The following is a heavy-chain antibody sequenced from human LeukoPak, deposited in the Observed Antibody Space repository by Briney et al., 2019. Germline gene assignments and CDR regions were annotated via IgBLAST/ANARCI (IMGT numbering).Heavy chain of an antibody. CDR3: AREDDSSGYYYVWYYYYYMDI. CDR1: GFTFSSYW. CDR2: IKQDGSEK. J-gene: IGHJ6*03. D-gene: IGHD3-22*01. Sequence: GGSLRLSCAASGFTFSSYWMRWARQAPGKGLEWVANIKQDGSEKYYVDSVKGRFTISRDNAKNSLYLQMNSLRAEDTAVYYCAREDDSSGYYYVWYYYYYMDIWGKGTTVTVSS. V-gene: IGHV3-7*01.